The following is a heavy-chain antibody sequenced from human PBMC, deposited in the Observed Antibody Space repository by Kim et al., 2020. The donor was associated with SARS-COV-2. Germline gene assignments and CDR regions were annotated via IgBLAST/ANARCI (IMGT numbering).Heavy chain of an antibody. CDR3: ATNLAAAGVV. D-gene: IGHD6-13*01. CDR2: DKT. V-gene: IGHV3-66*01. J-gene: IGHJ4*02. Sequence: DKTYYVESVKGRLTISRDNSKCTLYLQMSSLRVEDTAVYYCATNLAAAGVVWGQGTLVTVSS.